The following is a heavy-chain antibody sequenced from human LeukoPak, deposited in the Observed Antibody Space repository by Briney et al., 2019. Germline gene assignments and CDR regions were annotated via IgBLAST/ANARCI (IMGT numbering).Heavy chain of an antibody. CDR3: ARGDYYYYGMDV. V-gene: IGHV4-30-2*01. CDR2: IYHSGST. CDR1: GGSISSGGYY. J-gene: IGHJ6*02. Sequence: PSETLSLTCTVSGGSISSGGYYWSWIRQPPGKGLEWIGYIYHSGSTYYNPSLKSRVTISVDTSKNQFSLKLSSVTAADTAVYYCARGDYYYYGMDVWGQGTTVTVSS.